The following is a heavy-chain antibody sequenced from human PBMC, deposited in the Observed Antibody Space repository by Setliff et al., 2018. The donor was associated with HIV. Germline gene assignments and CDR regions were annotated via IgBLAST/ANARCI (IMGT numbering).Heavy chain of an antibody. J-gene: IGHJ4*02. D-gene: IGHD5-12*01. CDR2: ISDSGGST. CDR3: AKDSGYSGYGYFDY. V-gene: IGHV3-23*01. Sequence: GGSLRLSCAASGFTFSIYSMSWVRQAPGKGLEWVSVISDSGGSTYYADSVKGRFTISRDNSKNTLYLQMNSLRAEDTAVYYCAKDSGYSGYGYFDYWGQGTLVTVSS. CDR1: GFTFSIYS.